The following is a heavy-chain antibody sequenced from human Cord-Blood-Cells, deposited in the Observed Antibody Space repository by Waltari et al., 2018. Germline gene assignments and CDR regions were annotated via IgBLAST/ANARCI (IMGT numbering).Heavy chain of an antibody. CDR3: ARVFAMSYDSSGYYFDY. D-gene: IGHD3-22*01. CDR2: INHIGST. Sequence: QVQLQQWGAGLLKPSETLSLTCAVYGGSFSGYYWSWIRQPPGKGLEWIGEINHIGSTNYNPSLKSRVTISVDTSKNQFSLKLSSVTAADTAVYYCARVFAMSYDSSGYYFDYWGQGTLVTVSS. J-gene: IGHJ4*02. V-gene: IGHV4-34*01. CDR1: GGSFSGYY.